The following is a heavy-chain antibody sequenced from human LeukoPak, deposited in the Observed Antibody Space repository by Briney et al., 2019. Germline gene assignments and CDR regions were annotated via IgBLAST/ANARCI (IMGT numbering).Heavy chain of an antibody. Sequence: GSLRLSCAASGFTFSSYSMNWVRQAPGKGLEWVSSISSSSSYIYYADSVKGRFTISRDNAKNSLYLQMNSLRAEDTAVYYCAREEGYYDSSGREFDYWGQGTLVTVSS. V-gene: IGHV3-21*01. J-gene: IGHJ4*02. CDR3: AREEGYYDSSGREFDY. CDR1: GFTFSSYS. D-gene: IGHD3-22*01. CDR2: ISSSSSYI.